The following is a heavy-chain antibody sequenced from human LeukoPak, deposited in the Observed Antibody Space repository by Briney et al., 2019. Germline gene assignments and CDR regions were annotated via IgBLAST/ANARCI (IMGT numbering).Heavy chain of an antibody. J-gene: IGHJ6*03. V-gene: IGHV4-39*07. D-gene: IGHD6-19*01. CDR2: VNHSGST. CDR3: AGSSGWPYYYYYMDV. CDR1: GVSISSSNSY. Sequence: SETLSLTCTVSGVSISSSNSYWGWIRQPPGKGLEWIGEVNHSGSTNYNPSLKSRVTISVDTSKNQFSLKLSSVTAADTAVYYCAGSSGWPYYYYYMDVWGKGTTVTVSS.